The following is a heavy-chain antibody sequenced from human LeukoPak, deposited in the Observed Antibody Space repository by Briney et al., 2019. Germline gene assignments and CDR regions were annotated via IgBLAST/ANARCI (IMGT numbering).Heavy chain of an antibody. CDR1: GFTFSSYG. Sequence: PGGSLRLSCVASGFTFSSYGMHWVRQAPGKGPERVAFIQYDGSNKYFADSVKGRFAISRDNSKKTLYLQMNSLRAEDTAVYYCAKDPDYWGQGTLVTVSS. J-gene: IGHJ4*02. V-gene: IGHV3-30*02. CDR2: IQYDGSNK. CDR3: AKDPDY.